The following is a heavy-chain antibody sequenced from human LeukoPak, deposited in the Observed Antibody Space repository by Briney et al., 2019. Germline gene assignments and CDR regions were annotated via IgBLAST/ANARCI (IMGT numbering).Heavy chain of an antibody. Sequence: PGGSLRLFCTASGFTFSSYAVRCARQAPGKGVEWVSAISGSGGSTYYADSEKGRFPISRDNSKNTLYLQMNSLRAEDTAVYYCAKALTYYDFWSGSYYFDYWGQGTLVTVSS. CDR2: ISGSGGST. CDR3: AKALTYYDFWSGSYYFDY. D-gene: IGHD3-3*01. V-gene: IGHV3-23*01. CDR1: GFTFSSYA. J-gene: IGHJ4*02.